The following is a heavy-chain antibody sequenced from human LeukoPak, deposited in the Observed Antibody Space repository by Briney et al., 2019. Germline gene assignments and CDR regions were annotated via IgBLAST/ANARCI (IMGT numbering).Heavy chain of an antibody. V-gene: IGHV4-34*01. D-gene: IGHD6-13*01. CDR1: GGSFSGYY. Sequence: SETLSLTCAVYGGSFSGYYWSWIRQPPGKGLEWIGEINHSGSTNYNPSLKSRVTISVDTSKNQCSLKPSSVTAADTAVYYCARGGVAAAGRRVVSFDPWGQGTLVTVSS. J-gene: IGHJ5*02. CDR2: INHSGST. CDR3: ARGGVAAAGRRVVSFDP.